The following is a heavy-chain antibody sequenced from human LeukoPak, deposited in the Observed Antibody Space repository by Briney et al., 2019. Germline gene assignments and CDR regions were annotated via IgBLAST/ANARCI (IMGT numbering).Heavy chain of an antibody. J-gene: IGHJ6*02. V-gene: IGHV1-3*01. CDR3: ARVLDPKYGMDV. CDR1: GYTFTSYA. Sequence: ASVKVSCKASGYTFTSYAMHWVRQAPGQRLEWMGWINAGNGNKKYSQKFQGRVTITRDTSASTAYMELSSLRSEDTAVYYCARVLDPKYGMDVWGQGTTVTVSS. CDR2: INAGNGNK.